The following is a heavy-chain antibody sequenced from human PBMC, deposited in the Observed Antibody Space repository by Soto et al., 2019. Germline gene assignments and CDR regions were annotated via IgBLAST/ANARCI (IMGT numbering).Heavy chain of an antibody. J-gene: IGHJ4*02. CDR1: GFTFSRDG. D-gene: IGHD3-10*01. Sequence: QPGGSLRLSCAASGFTFSRDGMSWVRQAPGKGLEWVSVIYSGGSTYYADSVKGRFTISRDNSKNTLYLQMNSLRAEDTAVYYCARVHYDYLDYWGQGTLVTVSS. V-gene: IGHV3-53*01. CDR3: ARVHYDYLDY. CDR2: IYSGGST.